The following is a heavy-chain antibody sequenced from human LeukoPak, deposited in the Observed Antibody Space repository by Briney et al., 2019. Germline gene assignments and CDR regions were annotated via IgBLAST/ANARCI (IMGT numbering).Heavy chain of an antibody. CDR2: INHSGST. D-gene: IGHD5-18*01. CDR1: GGSFSGYY. J-gene: IGHJ4*02. CDR3: ARLRGSPSGYSYGLGY. Sequence: SETLSLTCAVYGGSFSGYYWIWIRQPPGKGLEWIGEINHSGSTNYNPSLRSRVTISVDTSKNQFSLNLSSVTAAGTAVYYCARLRGSPSGYSYGLGYWGQGTLVTVSS. V-gene: IGHV4-34*01.